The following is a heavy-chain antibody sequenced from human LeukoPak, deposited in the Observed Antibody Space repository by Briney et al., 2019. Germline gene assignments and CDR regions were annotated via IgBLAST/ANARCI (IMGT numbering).Heavy chain of an antibody. CDR1: GFTVSSNY. J-gene: IGHJ3*02. CDR3: AGIQQWSWRSFDI. D-gene: IGHD5-18*01. CDR2: IYGGGST. V-gene: IGHV3-53*01. Sequence: GGSLSLSCAASGFTVSSNYMSWVRQAPGKGLEWVSIIYGGGSTYYTDSVRGRFTISRDNSKNTLYLQMDSLRAEDTAVYFCAGIQQWSWRSFDIWGQRTVVTVSS.